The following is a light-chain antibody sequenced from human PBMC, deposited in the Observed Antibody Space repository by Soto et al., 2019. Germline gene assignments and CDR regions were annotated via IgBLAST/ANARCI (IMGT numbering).Light chain of an antibody. Sequence: QSALTQPASVSGSPGQSITISCTGTSSDVGGYKYVSWYQQHPGKAPKVVIYDVSNRPSGVSNRISGSKSGNTASLTISGLQAEDEADYYCSSYTSSSTVVFGGGTKLTVL. J-gene: IGLJ2*01. CDR1: SSDVGGYKY. V-gene: IGLV2-14*01. CDR3: SSYTSSSTVV. CDR2: DVS.